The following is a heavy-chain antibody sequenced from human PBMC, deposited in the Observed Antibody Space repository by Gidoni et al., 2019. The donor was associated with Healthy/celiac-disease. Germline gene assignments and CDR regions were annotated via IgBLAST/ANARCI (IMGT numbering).Heavy chain of an antibody. J-gene: IGHJ4*02. V-gene: IGHV3-15*01. CDR1: GFTFSTAW. Sequence: EVQLVESGGGLVKPGGSLRLSCAASGFTFSTAWMSWVRQAPGKGLEWVGRIKSKNDGGTTDYAAPVKGRFTLSRDDSKNTLYLQMTSLKTEDTAVYYCTTRKRIWPFDYWGQGTLVTVSS. CDR3: TTRKRIWPFDY. CDR2: IKSKNDGGTT. D-gene: IGHD3-16*01.